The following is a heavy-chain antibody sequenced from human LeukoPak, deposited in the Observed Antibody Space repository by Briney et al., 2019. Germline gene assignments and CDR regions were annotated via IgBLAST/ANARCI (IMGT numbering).Heavy chain of an antibody. J-gene: IGHJ4*02. CDR3: ARSGAEITRLYDY. Sequence: GASVKVSCKASGYTFTGYYMHWVRQAPGQGLEWMGRIGSYNGNTNYAQKLQGRVTMTTDTSTSTAYMELRSLKSDDTAVYYCARSGAEITRLYDYWGQGTLVTVSS. CDR2: IGSYNGNT. D-gene: IGHD3-16*01. CDR1: GYTFTGYY. V-gene: IGHV1-18*04.